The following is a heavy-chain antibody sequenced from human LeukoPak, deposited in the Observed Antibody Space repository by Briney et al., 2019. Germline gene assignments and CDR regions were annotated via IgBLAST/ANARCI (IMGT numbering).Heavy chain of an antibody. CDR3: ARVSRSWYFDH. Sequence: GGSLRLSCAVSGFTFSSYAMQWVRQAPGKGLEYVSAISSNGGSTYYANSVKGRFTISRDNSKNTLYLQMGSLRAEDMAVYYCARVSRSWYFDHWGQGTLVTVSS. V-gene: IGHV3-64*01. D-gene: IGHD6-13*01. J-gene: IGHJ4*02. CDR2: ISSNGGST. CDR1: GFTFSSYA.